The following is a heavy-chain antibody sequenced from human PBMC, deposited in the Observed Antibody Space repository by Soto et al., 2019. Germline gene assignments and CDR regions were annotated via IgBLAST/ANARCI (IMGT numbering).Heavy chain of an antibody. J-gene: IGHJ6*02. CDR1: GFTFSSYE. Sequence: SGGSLRLSCAASGFTFSSYEMNWVRQAPGKGLEWVSYISSSGSTIYYADSVKGRFTISRDNAKNSLYLQMNSLRAEDTAVYYCARDQEWEAYYYYYGMDVWGQGTTVTVS. D-gene: IGHD1-26*01. CDR2: ISSSGSTI. CDR3: ARDQEWEAYYYYYGMDV. V-gene: IGHV3-48*03.